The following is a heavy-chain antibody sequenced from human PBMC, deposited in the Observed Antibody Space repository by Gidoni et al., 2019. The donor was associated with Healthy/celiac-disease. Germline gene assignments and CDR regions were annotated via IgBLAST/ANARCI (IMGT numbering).Heavy chain of an antibody. CDR1: GGSFSGYY. CDR2: INHSGST. Sequence: QVQLQQWGAGLLKPSETLSLTCAVYGGSFSGYYWSWIRQPPGKGLEWIGEINHSGSTNYNPSLKSRVTISVDTSKNQFSLKLSSVTAADTAVYYCARGRPNTYYYGSGCYRHRGPNPEYYFDYWGQGTLVTVSS. J-gene: IGHJ4*02. CDR3: ARGRPNTYYYGSGCYRHRGPNPEYYFDY. V-gene: IGHV4-34*01. D-gene: IGHD3-10*01.